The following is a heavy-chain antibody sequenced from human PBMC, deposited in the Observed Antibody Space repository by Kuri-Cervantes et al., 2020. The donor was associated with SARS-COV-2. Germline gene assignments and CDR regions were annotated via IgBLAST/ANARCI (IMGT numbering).Heavy chain of an antibody. CDR2: IIPIFGTA. J-gene: IGHJ5*02. D-gene: IGHD1-20*01. CDR1: GGTFSSYA. Sequence: SVKVSCKASGGTFSSYAISWVRQAPGQGLEWTGGIIPIFGTANYAQKFQGRVTITTDESTSTAYMELSSLGSEDTAVYYCARDRGPNNWTLRWFDPWGQGTLVTVSS. V-gene: IGHV1-69*05. CDR3: ARDRGPNNWTLRWFDP.